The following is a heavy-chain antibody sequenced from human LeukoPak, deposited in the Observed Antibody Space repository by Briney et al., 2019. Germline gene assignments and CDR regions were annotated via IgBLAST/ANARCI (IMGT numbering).Heavy chain of an antibody. CDR1: GFTFSNYG. V-gene: IGHV3-30*02. CDR2: IRYDGNNK. J-gene: IGHJ5*02. D-gene: IGHD6-19*01. Sequence: PGGSLRLSCAASGFTFSNYGMHWVRQAPGKGLEWVAFIRYDGNNKYYADSVKGRFTISRDISKNTLYLQMNSLRVEDTAVYYCAKGQIAVAEYWFDPWGQGTLVTVSS. CDR3: AKGQIAVAEYWFDP.